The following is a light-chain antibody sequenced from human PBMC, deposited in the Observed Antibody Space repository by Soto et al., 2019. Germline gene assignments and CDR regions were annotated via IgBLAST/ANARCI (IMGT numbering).Light chain of an antibody. Sequence: EIVLTQSPVTLSLSPGERATLSCRASQSINNYLAWYQQKPGQAPRLLIYDAYNRATGIPARFSGSGSGTDFTLTISSLEPEDFAVYYCQQRFNWQVTFGQGTRLDIK. CDR3: QQRFNWQVT. CDR2: DAY. J-gene: IGKJ5*01. CDR1: QSINNY. V-gene: IGKV3-11*01.